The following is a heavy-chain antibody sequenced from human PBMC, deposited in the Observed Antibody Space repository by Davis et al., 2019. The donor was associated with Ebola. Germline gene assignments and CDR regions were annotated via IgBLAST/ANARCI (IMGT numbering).Heavy chain of an antibody. D-gene: IGHD3-10*01. CDR3: TREGDDDDYIDY. V-gene: IGHV3-48*02. Sequence: GGSLRLSCAASGFTFSSYSMNWVRQAPGKGLEWVSYISSGSSTIYYADAVTGRFTISRDNAKNSLYLQMNSLRDEDTAVYYCTREGDDDDYIDYWGQGTLVTVSS. CDR2: ISSGSSTI. J-gene: IGHJ4*02. CDR1: GFTFSSYS.